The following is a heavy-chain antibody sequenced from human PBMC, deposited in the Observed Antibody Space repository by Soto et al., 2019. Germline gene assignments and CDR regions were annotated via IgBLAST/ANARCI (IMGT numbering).Heavy chain of an antibody. J-gene: IGHJ6*02. V-gene: IGHV4-31*03. CDR2: IYYSGST. Sequence: SETLSLTCTVSGCSISSGGYYWSWIRQHPGKGLEWIGYIYYSGSTYYNPSLKSRVTISVDTSKNQFSLKLSSVTAADTAVYYCARRLPPFKTPKLKYGMDVWGQGTTVTVSS. CDR1: GCSISSGGYY. CDR3: ARRLPPFKTPKLKYGMDV. D-gene: IGHD1-7*01.